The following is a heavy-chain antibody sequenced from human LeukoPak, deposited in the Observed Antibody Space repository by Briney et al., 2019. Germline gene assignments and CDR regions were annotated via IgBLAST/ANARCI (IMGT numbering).Heavy chain of an antibody. Sequence: SVKVSCKASGGTFSSFAISWVRQAPGNGLEWMGRIIPIFGTANYAQKFQGRVTITTDESTSTAYMELTSLRSEDTAVYYCAREGVYYYDSSALTPYWGQGTLVTVSS. D-gene: IGHD3-22*01. V-gene: IGHV1-69*05. J-gene: IGHJ4*02. CDR1: GGTFSSFA. CDR3: AREGVYYYDSSALTPY. CDR2: IIPIFGTA.